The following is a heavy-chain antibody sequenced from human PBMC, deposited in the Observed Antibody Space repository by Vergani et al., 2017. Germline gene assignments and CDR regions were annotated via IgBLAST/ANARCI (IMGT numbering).Heavy chain of an antibody. V-gene: IGHV1-69*09. CDR2: IVPILDRK. CDR1: GGTFSSYT. J-gene: IGHJ6*02. Sequence: QVRLLQSGAEVKKAGSSVKVSCKSSGGTFSSYTFIWVRLAPGQGLDWMGSIVPILDRKEYAQKFQGRVAITADTSTSTVFMELSSLRSEDTAVYYCARDLGRSRVNSHYGMGVWGQGTTVTVSS. D-gene: IGHD4-23*01. CDR3: ARDLGRSRVNSHYGMGV.